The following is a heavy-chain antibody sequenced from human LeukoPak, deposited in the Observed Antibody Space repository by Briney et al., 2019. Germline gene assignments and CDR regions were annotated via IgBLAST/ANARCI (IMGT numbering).Heavy chain of an antibody. J-gene: IGHJ6*03. CDR1: GFTFSSYA. CDR3: AKGLLYYYYYYMDV. CDR2: ILYDGSNK. V-gene: IGHV3-30*04. Sequence: GGSLRLSCAASGFTFSSYAMHWVRQAPGKGLEWVAVILYDGSNKYYADSVRGRFTISRDNSKNTLYLQMNSLRAEDTVVYYCAKGLLYYYYYYMDVWGKGTTVTVSS.